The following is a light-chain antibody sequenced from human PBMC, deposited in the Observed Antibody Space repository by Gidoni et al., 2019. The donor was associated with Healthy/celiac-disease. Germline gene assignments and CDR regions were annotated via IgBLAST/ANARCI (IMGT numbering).Light chain of an antibody. J-gene: IGLJ2*01. CDR1: SSNIGNNY. V-gene: IGLV1-51*01. CDR3: GTWDSSLSAVL. Sequence: QSVLTQPSSVSEAPGQKVTISCSGCSSNIGNNYVSWYQQLPGTAPKLLIYDNNKRPSGIPDRFSGPKSGTSATLGITGLQTGDEADYYCGTWDSSLSAVLFGGGTKLTVL. CDR2: DNN.